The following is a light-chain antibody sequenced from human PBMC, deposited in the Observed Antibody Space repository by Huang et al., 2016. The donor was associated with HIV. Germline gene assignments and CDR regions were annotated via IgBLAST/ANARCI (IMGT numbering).Light chain of an antibody. V-gene: IGKV1-8*01. CDR3: QQYYTYPLT. J-gene: IGKJ5*01. CDR2: AAS. CDR1: QAISDY. Sequence: AIQMTQSPSYLSASTGDRVTITCRASQAISDYLAWFQKKPGKAPKLLIYAASTLQSGVPSRFSGSGSGTDFTFTISRLQSEDFATYYCQQYYTYPLTFGQGTRLETK.